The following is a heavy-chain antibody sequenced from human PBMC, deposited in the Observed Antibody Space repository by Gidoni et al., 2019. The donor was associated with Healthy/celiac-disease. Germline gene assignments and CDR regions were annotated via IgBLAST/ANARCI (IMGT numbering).Heavy chain of an antibody. CDR2: ISPYNGNT. CDR1: GYTFTSYG. D-gene: IGHD3-9*01. Sequence: QVQLVQSGGEVKKPGASVKVSCKASGYTFTSYGISWVRQAPGQGLEWMGWISPYNGNTNYAQKLQGRVTMTTDTSTSTAYMELRSLRSDDTAVYYCARDGDVLRYFDWLLSHTNFDYWGQGTLVTVSS. V-gene: IGHV1-18*01. J-gene: IGHJ4*02. CDR3: ARDGDVLRYFDWLLSHTNFDY.